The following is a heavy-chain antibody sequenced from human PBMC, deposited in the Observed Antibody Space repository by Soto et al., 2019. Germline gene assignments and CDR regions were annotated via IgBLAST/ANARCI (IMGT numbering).Heavy chain of an antibody. CDR2: ISYDGSNK. J-gene: IGHJ6*02. CDR1: GFTFSSYA. Sequence: GGSLRLSCAASGFTFSSYAMHWVRQAPGKGLEWVAVISYDGSNKYYADSVKGRFTISRDNSKNTLFLQMNSLRAEDTAVYYCARDPLGYYYGMDVWGQGTTVTVSS. V-gene: IGHV3-30-3*01. CDR3: ARDPLGYYYGMDV.